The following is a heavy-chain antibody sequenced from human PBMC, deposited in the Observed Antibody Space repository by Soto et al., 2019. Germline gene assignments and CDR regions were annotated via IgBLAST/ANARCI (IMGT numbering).Heavy chain of an antibody. V-gene: IGHV4-4*07. D-gene: IGHD1-20*01. J-gene: IGHJ6*02. CDR2: FYSSGSA. Sequence: SDTLSLTCTVSGDSISSYYVSLILQPAGKGLEWIGRFYSSGSANYNPSLQSRVTMSIDTSKNQFSLKLSSVTAADTAVYYCARGPNWNYYYYGVDVWGQGTTVTVSS. CDR1: GDSISSYY. CDR3: ARGPNWNYYYYGVDV.